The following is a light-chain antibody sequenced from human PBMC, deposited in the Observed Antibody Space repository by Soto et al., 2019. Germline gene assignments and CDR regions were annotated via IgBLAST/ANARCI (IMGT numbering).Light chain of an antibody. CDR1: QSVRSDY. V-gene: IGKV3-20*01. Sequence: EIVLTQTPGTLSLSPGERATLSCRASQSVRSDYLAWYQQKPGQAPRLLIYIASNRAPGIPDRFSGRGSGTDFTLTISRLEHEDFPVYYCQQYGPSPWTFGQGSKVEIK. J-gene: IGKJ1*01. CDR3: QQYGPSPWT. CDR2: IAS.